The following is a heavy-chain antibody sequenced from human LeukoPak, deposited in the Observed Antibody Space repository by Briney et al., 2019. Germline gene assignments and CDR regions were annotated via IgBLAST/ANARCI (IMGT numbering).Heavy chain of an antibody. CDR2: IYYSGST. CDR1: GGSISSSSYY. V-gene: IGHV4-39*01. Sequence: PSETLSLTCTVSGGSISSSSYYWGWIRQPPGKRLEWIGSIYYSGSTYYNPSLKSRVTISVDTSKNQFSLKLSSVTAADTAVYYCASRYCSGGSCPFDYWGQGTLVTVSS. D-gene: IGHD2-15*01. CDR3: ASRYCSGGSCPFDY. J-gene: IGHJ4*02.